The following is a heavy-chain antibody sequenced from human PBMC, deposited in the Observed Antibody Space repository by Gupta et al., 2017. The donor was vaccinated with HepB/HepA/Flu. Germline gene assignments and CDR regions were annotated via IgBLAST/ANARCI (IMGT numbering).Heavy chain of an antibody. D-gene: IGHD1-26*01. CDR2: IYDSGST. V-gene: IGHV4-31*03. J-gene: IGHJ4*02. CDR1: GGSINSRGHY. Sequence: QVQLQESGPGLVKPSQTLSLTCIVSGGSINSRGHYWSWIRQHPGKGLEWIGYIYDSGSTYYNPSLKSRVTISVDMSKNHFSLNLNSVTAADTAVYYCASGDTGGYSFIYWGQGTLVTVSS. CDR3: ASGDTGGYSFIY.